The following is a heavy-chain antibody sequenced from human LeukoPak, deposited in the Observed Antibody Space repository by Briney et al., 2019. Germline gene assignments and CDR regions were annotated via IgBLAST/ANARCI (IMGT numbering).Heavy chain of an antibody. V-gene: IGHV3-21*01. D-gene: IGHD1-7*01. CDR1: GFTFSTYN. J-gene: IGHJ4*02. Sequence: GGSLRLSCAASGFTFSTYNMNWVRQAPGQGLEWVSSITSSSSYIYYADSVKGRFTISRDNAKNSLYLQMNSLRAEDTAVYYCGSYWYYGLSPIDYWGQGTLVTVSS. CDR3: GSYWYYGLSPIDY. CDR2: ITSSSSYI.